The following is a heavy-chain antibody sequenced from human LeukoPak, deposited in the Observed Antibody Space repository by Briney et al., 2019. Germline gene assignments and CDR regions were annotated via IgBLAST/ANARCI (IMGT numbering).Heavy chain of an antibody. D-gene: IGHD3-3*01. CDR2: IYYTGTT. CDR1: GGSIRSYY. J-gene: IGHJ4*02. CDR3: ATTSRDFWSGYDY. Sequence: SETLSLTCTVSGGSIRSYYWSWIRQPPGKGLEWIGYIYYTGTTNYNPSLKSRVTISVDTSKNQFSLELSSVTAADTAVYYCATTSRDFWSGYDYWGQGTLVTVSS. V-gene: IGHV4-59*01.